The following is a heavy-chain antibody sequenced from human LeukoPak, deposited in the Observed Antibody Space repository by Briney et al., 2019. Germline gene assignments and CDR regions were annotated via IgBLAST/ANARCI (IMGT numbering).Heavy chain of an antibody. CDR1: GFTFSSYG. J-gene: IGHJ4*02. CDR2: ICSNGGCT. D-gene: IGHD4-11*01. V-gene: IGHV3-64*01. Sequence: GGSLRLSCAASGFTFSSYGMHWVRQAPGKQLEYVSAICSNGGCTYYANSVKGRFTISRDNSKNTLYLQMGSLRAEDMAVYYCARWGYYSNYDYWGQGTLVTVSS. CDR3: ARWGYYSNYDY.